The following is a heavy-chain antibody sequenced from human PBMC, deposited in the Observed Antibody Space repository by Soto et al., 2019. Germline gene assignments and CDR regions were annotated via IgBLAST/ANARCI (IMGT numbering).Heavy chain of an antibody. CDR1: GYTFASYS. D-gene: IGHD3-22*01. Sequence: ASVKVSCKASGYTFASYSIHWVRQAPGQRLEWMGWINGGNDNTKYSQKFQGRVTISRDTSASTIYMEMSSLNSEDTAEYYCASLVRTNSYDSNGYYGFYFASGGQETQVTVPS. CDR2: INGGNDNT. J-gene: IGHJ4*02. V-gene: IGHV1-3*01. CDR3: ASLVRTNSYDSNGYYGFYFAS.